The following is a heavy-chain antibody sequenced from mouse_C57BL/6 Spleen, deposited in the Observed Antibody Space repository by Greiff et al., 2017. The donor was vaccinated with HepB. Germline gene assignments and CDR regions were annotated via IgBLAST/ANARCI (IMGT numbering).Heavy chain of an antibody. D-gene: IGHD2-4*01. V-gene: IGHV1-80*01. CDR3: ARGGYDYDGFAY. Sequence: LQESGAELVKPGASVKISCKASGYAFSSYWMNWVKQRPGKGLEWIGQIYPGDGDTNYNGKFKGKATLTADKSSSTAYMQLSSLTSEDSAVYCCARGGYDYDGFAYWGQGTLVTVSA. CDR1: GYAFSSYW. J-gene: IGHJ3*01. CDR2: IYPGDGDT.